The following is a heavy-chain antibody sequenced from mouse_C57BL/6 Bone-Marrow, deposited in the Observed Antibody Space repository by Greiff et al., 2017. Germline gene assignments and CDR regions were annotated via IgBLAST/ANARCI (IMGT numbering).Heavy chain of an antibody. V-gene: IGHV5-6*01. J-gene: IGHJ3*01. CDR3: ARRDGYPFAY. CDR1: GFTFSSYG. D-gene: IGHD2-3*01. CDR2: ISSGGSYT. Sequence: EVQLMESGGDLVKPGGSLKLSCAASGFTFSSYGMSWVRQTPDKRLEWVATISSGGSYTYYPDSVKGRFTISRDNAKNTLYLQMSSLKSEDTAMYYCARRDGYPFAYWGQGTLVTVSA.